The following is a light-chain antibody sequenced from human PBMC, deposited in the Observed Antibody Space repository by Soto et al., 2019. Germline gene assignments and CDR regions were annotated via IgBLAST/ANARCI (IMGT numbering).Light chain of an antibody. J-gene: IGLJ1*01. V-gene: IGLV2-11*01. CDR3: CSYAGSSYV. CDR2: DVS. Sequence: QSALTQPRSVSGSPGQSVTISCTGTSSDVGGYNYVSWYQQHPGKGPKLVIYDVSERPSWVPDRFSGSKSGNTASLTISGIQAEDEADYYCCSYAGSSYVFGTGTKLTVL. CDR1: SSDVGGYNY.